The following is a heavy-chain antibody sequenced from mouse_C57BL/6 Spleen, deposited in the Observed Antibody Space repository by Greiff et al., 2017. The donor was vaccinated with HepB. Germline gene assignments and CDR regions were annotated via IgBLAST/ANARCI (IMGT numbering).Heavy chain of an antibody. CDR1: GFTFSNYW. Sequence: EVQLVESGGGLVQPGGSMKLSCVASGFTFSNYWMNWVRQSPEKGLEWVAQIRLKSDNYATHYAESVKGRFTISRDDSKSSVYLQMNNLRAEDTGIYYCTLYDWYFDVWGTGTTVTVSS. D-gene: IGHD1-1*01. CDR3: TLYDWYFDV. V-gene: IGHV6-3*01. CDR2: IRLKSDNYAT. J-gene: IGHJ1*03.